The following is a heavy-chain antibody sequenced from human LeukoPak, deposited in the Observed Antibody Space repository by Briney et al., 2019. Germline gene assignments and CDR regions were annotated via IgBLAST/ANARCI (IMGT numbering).Heavy chain of an antibody. CDR3: ARSYGDHYYYYYYMDV. Sequence: ASVKVSCKASGYTFTGYYMHWVRQAPGQGLEWMGWINPNSGGTNYAQKFQGRVTMTRDTSISTAYMELSRLRSDDTAVYYCARSYGDHYYYYYYMDVWGEGTTVTVSS. CDR1: GYTFTGYY. D-gene: IGHD4-17*01. V-gene: IGHV1-2*02. J-gene: IGHJ6*03. CDR2: INPNSGGT.